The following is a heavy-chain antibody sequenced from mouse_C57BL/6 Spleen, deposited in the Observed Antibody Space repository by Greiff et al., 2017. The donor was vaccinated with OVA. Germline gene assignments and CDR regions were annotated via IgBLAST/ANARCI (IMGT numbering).Heavy chain of an antibody. V-gene: IGHV1-4*01. D-gene: IGHD3-1*01. Sequence: QVQLQQSGAELARPGASVKMSCKASGYTFTSYTMHWVKQRPGQGLEWIGYINPSSGYTKYNQKFKDKATLTADKSSSTAYMPLSSLTSEDSAVYYCARSSAPYYFDYWGQGTTLTVSS. CDR1: GYTFTSYT. CDR2: INPSSGYT. CDR3: ARSSAPYYFDY. J-gene: IGHJ2*01.